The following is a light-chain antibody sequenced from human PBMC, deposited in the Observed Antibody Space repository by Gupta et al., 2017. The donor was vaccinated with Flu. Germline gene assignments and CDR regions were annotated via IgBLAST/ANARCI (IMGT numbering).Light chain of an antibody. J-gene: IGKJ4*01. Sequence: PSSLSASVGDRVTITCRASQSISSYLNWYQQKPGKAPKFLIHAAFSLQSGVPSRFSGSGSGTDFTLTISRLQPEDFATYYCQQSDSTPLTFGGGTKVEIK. V-gene: IGKV1-39*01. CDR2: AAF. CDR3: QQSDSTPLT. CDR1: QSISSY.